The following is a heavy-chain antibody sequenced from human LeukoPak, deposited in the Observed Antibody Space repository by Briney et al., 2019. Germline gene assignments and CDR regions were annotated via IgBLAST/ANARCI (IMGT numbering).Heavy chain of an antibody. CDR1: GFTFSSYA. CDR2: ISGSGGST. CDR3: AKGLGYCSGGSCYSPLYYYMDV. Sequence: GGSLRLSCAASGFTFSSYAMSWARQAPGEGLEWVSSISGSGGSTFYADSVRGRFTISRDNSKKTLYLQMNSLRAEDTAVYYCAKGLGYCSGGSCYSPLYYYMDVWGKGTTVTVSS. J-gene: IGHJ6*03. V-gene: IGHV3-23*01. D-gene: IGHD2-15*01.